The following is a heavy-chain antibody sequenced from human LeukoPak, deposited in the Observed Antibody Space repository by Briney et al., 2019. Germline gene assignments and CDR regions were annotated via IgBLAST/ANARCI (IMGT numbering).Heavy chain of an antibody. CDR3: ASSTIFGVAPKDV. D-gene: IGHD3-3*01. CDR1: GFTFSSYW. Sequence: PGGSLRLSCAASGFTFSSYWMHWVRQAPGKGLVWVSRINTDASSTSYADSVKGRFTISRDNAKNTLYLQMNSLRAEDTAVYYCASSTIFGVAPKDVWGKGTTVTVSS. J-gene: IGHJ6*04. CDR2: INTDASST. V-gene: IGHV3-74*01.